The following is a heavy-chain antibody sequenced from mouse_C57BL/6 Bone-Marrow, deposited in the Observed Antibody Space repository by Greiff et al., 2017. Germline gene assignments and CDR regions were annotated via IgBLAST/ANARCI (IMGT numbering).Heavy chain of an antibody. V-gene: IGHV3-8*01. CDR3: ARWRGSSYSYWYFDV. J-gene: IGHJ1*03. CDR1: GYSITSDY. Sequence: DVKLVESGPGLAKPSQTLSLPCSVSGYSITSDYWNWIRKFPGNKLEYMGYISYSGSTYYNPSLKSRISITRDTSKNQYYLQLNSVTTEDTATDYCARWRGSSYSYWYFDVWFTGTTVTVSS. D-gene: IGHD1-1*01. CDR2: ISYSGST.